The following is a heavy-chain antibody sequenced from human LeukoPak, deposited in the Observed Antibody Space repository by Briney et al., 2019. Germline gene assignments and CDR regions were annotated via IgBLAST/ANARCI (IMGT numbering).Heavy chain of an antibody. CDR2: INSDGSSI. CDR1: GFTFSSYW. V-gene: IGHV3-74*01. D-gene: IGHD3-10*02. J-gene: IGHJ6*04. CDR3: AELGITMIGGV. Sequence: GGSLRLSCAASGFTFSSYWMHWVRQAPGKGLVWVSRINSDGSSISYADSVKGRFTISRDNAKNTLYLQMNSLRAEDTAVYYCAELGITMIGGVWGKGTTVTISS.